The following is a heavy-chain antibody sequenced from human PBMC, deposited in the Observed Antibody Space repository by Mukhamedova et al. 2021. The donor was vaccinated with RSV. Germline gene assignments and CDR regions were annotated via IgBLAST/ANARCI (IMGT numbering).Heavy chain of an antibody. J-gene: IGHJ4*02. D-gene: IGHD1-14*01. Sequence: GKGLEWIGRIYTSGGTNYNPSLKSRVTMSVDTSKNQFSLKLSSVSAADTAVYYCARNRDLAFDSLGQGTLVTVSP. V-gene: IGHV4-4*07. CDR2: IYTSGGT. CDR3: ARNRDLAFDS.